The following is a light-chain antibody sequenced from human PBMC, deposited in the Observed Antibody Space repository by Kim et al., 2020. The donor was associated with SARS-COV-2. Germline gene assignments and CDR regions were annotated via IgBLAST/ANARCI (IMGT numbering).Light chain of an antibody. CDR1: SLRSYY. CDR3: NSRDSSGNHHV. CDR2: GKN. J-gene: IGLJ1*01. Sequence: SSELTQDPAVSVALGQTVRITCQGDSLRSYYASWYQQKPGQAPVLVIYGKNNRPSGIPERFSGSSSVNTASLTITGAQAEDEADYYCNSRDSSGNHHVFGTGTKVTVL. V-gene: IGLV3-19*01.